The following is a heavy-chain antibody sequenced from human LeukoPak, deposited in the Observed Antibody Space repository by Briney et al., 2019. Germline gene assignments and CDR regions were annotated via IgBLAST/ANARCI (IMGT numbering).Heavy chain of an antibody. D-gene: IGHD6-19*01. Sequence: SVKVSCKASGGTFSSYAISWVRQAPGQGLEWMGRIIPILGIANYAQKFQGRVTITADKSTSTAYMELSSLRSEDTAVYYCARDREEQWLLRDYQYNGMDVWGQGTTVTVSS. J-gene: IGHJ6*02. V-gene: IGHV1-69*04. CDR1: GGTFSSYA. CDR2: IIPILGIA. CDR3: ARDREEQWLLRDYQYNGMDV.